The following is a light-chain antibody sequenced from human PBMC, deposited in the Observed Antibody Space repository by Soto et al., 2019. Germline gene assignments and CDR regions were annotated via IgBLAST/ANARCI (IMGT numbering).Light chain of an antibody. CDR2: EDT. V-gene: IGLV3-1*01. CDR1: RLGDKY. CDR3: QAWDSSILYV. Sequence: SYELTQPPSVSVSPGQTASITCSGARLGDKYTCWFQQKPGQSPVLLIYEDTKRPSGIPERFSGSNSGNTATLTISGTQAMDEADYYCQAWDSSILYVFGTGTKLTVL. J-gene: IGLJ1*01.